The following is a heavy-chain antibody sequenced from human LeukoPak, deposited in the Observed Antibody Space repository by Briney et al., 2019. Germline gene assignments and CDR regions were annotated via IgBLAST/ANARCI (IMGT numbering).Heavy chain of an antibody. CDR1: GYSFTSFW. J-gene: IGHJ6*04. Sequence: GESLRFSWKGPGYSFTSFWISWVRQMPGKGLGWMGRIDPSDSYTNYSPSFQGHVTISADKYISTAYLQWSSLKASDTAMYYCARNYYYYGMDVWGKGTTVTVSS. CDR2: IDPSDSYT. V-gene: IGHV5-10-1*01. CDR3: ARNYYYYGMDV.